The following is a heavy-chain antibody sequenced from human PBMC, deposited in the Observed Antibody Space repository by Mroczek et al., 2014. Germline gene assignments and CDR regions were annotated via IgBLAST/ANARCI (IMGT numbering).Heavy chain of an antibody. J-gene: IGHJ6*03. D-gene: IGHD2-2*01. CDR2: INHSGST. CDR3: ARGIGGYCSSTSCYFSYMDV. CDR1: GGSFSGYY. V-gene: IGHV4-34*01. Sequence: QVQLQESGAGLLKPSETLSLTCAVYGGSFSGYYWSWIRQPPGKGLEWIGEINHSGSTNYNPSLKSRVTISVDTSKNQFSLKLSSVTAADTAVYYCARGIGGYCSSTSCYFSYMDVWGKGTTVTVSS.